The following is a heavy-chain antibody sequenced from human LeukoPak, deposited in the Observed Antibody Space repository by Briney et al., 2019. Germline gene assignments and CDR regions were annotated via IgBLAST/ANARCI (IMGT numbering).Heavy chain of an antibody. CDR2: FSSSSSYI. CDR3: ARAGSYGSYPWFDP. V-gene: IGHV3-21*01. J-gene: IGHJ5*02. CDR1: GFTFSSYS. Sequence: GGSLRLSCAASGFTFSSYSMNWVRQAPGKGLEWVSSFSSSSSYIYYADSVKGRFTISRDNAKNSLYLQMNSLRAEDTAVYYCARAGSYGSYPWFDPWGQGTLVTVSS. D-gene: IGHD5-18*01.